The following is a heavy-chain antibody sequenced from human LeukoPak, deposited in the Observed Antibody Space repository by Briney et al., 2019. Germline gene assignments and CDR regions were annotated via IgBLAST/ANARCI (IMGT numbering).Heavy chain of an antibody. CDR2: IYYSGST. CDR3: ARSGPGYYYGSGSHFIDY. V-gene: IGHV4-59*01. D-gene: IGHD3-10*01. Sequence: PSETLSPTCTVSGGSISSYYWSWIRQPPGKGLEWIGYIYYSGSTNYNPSLKSRVTISVDTSKNQFSLKLSSVTAADTAVYYCARSGPGYYYGSGSHFIDYWGQGTLVTVSS. J-gene: IGHJ4*02. CDR1: GGSISSYY.